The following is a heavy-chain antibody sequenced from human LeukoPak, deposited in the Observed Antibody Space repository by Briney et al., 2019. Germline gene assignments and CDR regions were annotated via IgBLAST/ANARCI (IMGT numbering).Heavy chain of an antibody. Sequence: GGSLRLSCAASGFTVSSNYMSWVRQAPGKGLEWVSVINSGGATYYADSVKGRFTISRDNSKNTLYLQMNSLRAEDMAVYYCARERGGPDSSASNWFDPWGQGTLVTVSS. CDR1: GFTVSSNY. J-gene: IGHJ5*02. V-gene: IGHV3-66*01. CDR2: INSGGAT. CDR3: ARERGGPDSSASNWFDP. D-gene: IGHD3-22*01.